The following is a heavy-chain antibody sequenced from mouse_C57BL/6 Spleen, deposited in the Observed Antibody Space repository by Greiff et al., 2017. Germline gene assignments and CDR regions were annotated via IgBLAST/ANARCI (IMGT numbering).Heavy chain of an antibody. J-gene: IGHJ2*01. Sequence: QVHVKQSGAELVKPGASVKISCKASGYAFSSYWMNWVKQRPGKGLEWIGQIYPGDGDTNYNGKFKGKATLTADKSSSTAYMQLSSLTSEDSAVYFCAREGDITTVVGKGFDYWGQGTTLTVSS. CDR1: GYAFSSYW. CDR3: AREGDITTVVGKGFDY. CDR2: IYPGDGDT. D-gene: IGHD1-1*01. V-gene: IGHV1-80*01.